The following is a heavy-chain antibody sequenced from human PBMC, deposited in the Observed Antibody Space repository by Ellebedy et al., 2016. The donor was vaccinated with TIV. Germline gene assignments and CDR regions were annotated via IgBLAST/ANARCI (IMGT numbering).Heavy chain of an antibody. J-gene: IGHJ4*02. CDR3: ASGPNQDCFDY. CDR2: IYYSGST. D-gene: IGHD1-14*01. V-gene: IGHV4-61*01. CDR1: GGSISDSSYY. Sequence: MPSETLSLTCTVSGGSISDSSYYWSWIRQPPGKGLEWIGYIYYSGSTNYNPSLKSRVTISVDTSKNQFSLKLSSVTAADTAVYYCASGPNQDCFDYWGQGTLVTVSS.